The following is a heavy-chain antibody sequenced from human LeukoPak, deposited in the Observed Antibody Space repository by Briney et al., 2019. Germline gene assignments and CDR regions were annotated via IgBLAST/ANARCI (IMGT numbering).Heavy chain of an antibody. Sequence: PGGSLRLSCAASGFTFSSYGMHWVRQAPGKGLEWVAVIWYDGSNKYYAYSVKGRFTISRDNSKNTLYLQMNSLRAEDTAVYYWARDGIVVATPFDYWGQGTLVTVSS. J-gene: IGHJ4*02. CDR3: ARDGIVVATPFDY. D-gene: IGHD3-22*01. CDR2: IWYDGSNK. V-gene: IGHV3-33*01. CDR1: GFTFSSYG.